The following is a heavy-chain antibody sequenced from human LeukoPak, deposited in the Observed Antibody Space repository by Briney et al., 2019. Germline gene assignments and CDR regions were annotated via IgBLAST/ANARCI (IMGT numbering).Heavy chain of an antibody. CDR3: ARVGVVPAAFDY. D-gene: IGHD2-2*01. V-gene: IGHV4-30-4*08. Sequence: SETLSLTCTVSGGSISSVDYYWSWIRQPPGKGLEWIGYIYYSGSTYYNPSLKSRVTISVDTPKNQFSLKLSSVTAADTAVYYCARVGVVPAAFDYWGQGTLVTVSS. CDR1: GGSISSVDYY. J-gene: IGHJ4*02. CDR2: IYYSGST.